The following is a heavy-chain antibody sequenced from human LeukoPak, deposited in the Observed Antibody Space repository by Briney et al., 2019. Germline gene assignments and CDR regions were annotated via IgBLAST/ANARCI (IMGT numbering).Heavy chain of an antibody. D-gene: IGHD6-19*01. V-gene: IGHV5-51*01. Sequence: GESLKISCKGSGYSFTSYWIGWVRQTPLNSLEWIGIIYPGDSDTRYSPAFQGQVTISADKSISTAHLQWSSLKASDTAMYYCARIGHSSGWYSVYYFDYCGQGTLVTVSS. CDR1: GYSFTSYW. J-gene: IGHJ4*02. CDR2: IYPGDSDT. CDR3: ARIGHSSGWYSVYYFDY.